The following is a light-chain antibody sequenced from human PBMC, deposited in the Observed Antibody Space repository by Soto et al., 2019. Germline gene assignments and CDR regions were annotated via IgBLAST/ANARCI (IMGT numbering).Light chain of an antibody. J-gene: IGKJ2*01. CDR1: QSIDRY. V-gene: IGKV1-39*01. Sequence: DIQMTQSPSSLSTSVGDRVTVTCRASQSIDRYLNWYQQKPGKAPKLLIYTASSLRSGVPSRFSGSGSGTEFTLTISSLQPEDLATYYCQQSSGSPYTFGQGTKLEI. CDR2: TAS. CDR3: QQSSGSPYT.